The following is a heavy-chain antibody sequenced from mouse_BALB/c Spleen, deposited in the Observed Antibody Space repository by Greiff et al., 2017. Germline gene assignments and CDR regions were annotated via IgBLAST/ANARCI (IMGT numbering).Heavy chain of an antibody. CDR1: GYSITSDYV. J-gene: IGHJ4*01. Sequence: VQLQQSGPGLVKPSQSLSLTCTVTGYSITSDYVWYLIRQLPRNKLEWMGYISCSGSTSYNPTLKSRIPITRDTSKNKFLLQLNSVTTEDTATYYCARFYYGRGDYAMDYWGQGTSVTVSS. V-gene: IGHV3-2*02. CDR2: ISCSGST. CDR3: ARFYYGRGDYAMDY. D-gene: IGHD2-1*01.